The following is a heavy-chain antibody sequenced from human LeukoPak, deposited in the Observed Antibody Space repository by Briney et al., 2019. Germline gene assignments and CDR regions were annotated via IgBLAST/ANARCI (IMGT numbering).Heavy chain of an antibody. V-gene: IGHV4-31*03. J-gene: IGHJ4*02. Sequence: SETLSLTCTVSGGSISSGGYYWSWVRQHPGKGLEWIGYIYYSGSTNYNPSLKSRVTISVDTSKNQFSLKLSSVTAADTAVYYCARHAYYYDSSGYYDYWGQGTLVTVPS. CDR2: IYYSGST. CDR3: ARHAYYYDSSGYYDY. CDR1: GGSISSGGYY. D-gene: IGHD3-22*01.